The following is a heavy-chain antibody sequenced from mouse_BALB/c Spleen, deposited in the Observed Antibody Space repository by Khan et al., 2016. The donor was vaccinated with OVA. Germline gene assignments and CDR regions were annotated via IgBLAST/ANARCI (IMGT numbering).Heavy chain of an antibody. J-gene: IGHJ4*01. Sequence: QVQLQQSGAELARPGASVKMSCQASGYTFTSNTMHWVKQRPGQGLEWIGYINTRTSYTNYNQKFKDKATLTADKSSSTAYMQLSSLTSEDSAVYYCARLTTDDAMDYWGQGTSVTVSS. CDR3: ARLTTDDAMDY. CDR2: INTRTSYT. D-gene: IGHD2-12*01. V-gene: IGHV1-4*01. CDR1: GYTFTSNT.